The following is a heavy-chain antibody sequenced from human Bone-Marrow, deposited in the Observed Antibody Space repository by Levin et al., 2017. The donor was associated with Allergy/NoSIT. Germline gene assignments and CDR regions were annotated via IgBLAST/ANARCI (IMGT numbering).Heavy chain of an antibody. Sequence: GGSLRLSCAASGFTVSRNYMNWVRQAPGKGLEWVSLIYSDGSTHYADSVRGRFTISRDNSKNTLFLQMTSLRVDDAAVYYCASNADFGYWGQGTLVTVSS. V-gene: IGHV3-53*01. CDR1: GFTVSRNY. J-gene: IGHJ4*02. CDR3: ASNADFGY. CDR2: IYSDGST.